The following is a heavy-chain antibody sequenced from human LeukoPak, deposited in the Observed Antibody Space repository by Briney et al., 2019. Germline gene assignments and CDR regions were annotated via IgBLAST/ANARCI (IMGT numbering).Heavy chain of an antibody. CDR3: ARSVYYDSSGYY. Sequence: VKVSCKASGGTFSSYAISWVRQAPRQGLEWMGRIIPIFGTANYAQKFQGRVTITTDESTSTAYMELSSLRSEDTAVHYCARSVYYDSSGYYWGQGTLVTVSS. J-gene: IGHJ4*02. CDR1: GGTFSSYA. V-gene: IGHV1-69*05. D-gene: IGHD3-22*01. CDR2: IIPIFGTA.